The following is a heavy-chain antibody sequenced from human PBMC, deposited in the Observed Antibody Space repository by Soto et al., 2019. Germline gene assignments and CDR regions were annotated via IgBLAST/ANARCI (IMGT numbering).Heavy chain of an antibody. CDR3: AKVVTPVYDFDY. CDR1: GFTFSSCA. V-gene: IGHV3-23*01. J-gene: IGHJ4*02. Sequence: PGGSLRLSCAASGFTFSSCAMRWVCQVLGKGLVWVSGVRTSGGNTYDADSVKCWFTISRDNSKSTLYLQVNSLRAEDTAVYYGAKVVTPVYDFDYWGQGTLVTVSS. CDR2: VRTSGGNT. D-gene: IGHD2-21*02.